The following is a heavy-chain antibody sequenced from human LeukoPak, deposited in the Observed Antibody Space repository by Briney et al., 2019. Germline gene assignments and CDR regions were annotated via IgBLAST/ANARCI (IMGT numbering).Heavy chain of an antibody. Sequence: GASVKVSCKASGYTFTSYYMHWVRQAPGQGLEWMGWISAYNGNTNYAQKLQGRVTMTTDTSTSTAYMELSSLRSEDTAVYYCASYSSGWYLDYWGQGTLVTVSS. J-gene: IGHJ4*02. CDR2: ISAYNGNT. CDR1: GYTFTSYY. V-gene: IGHV1-18*04. D-gene: IGHD6-19*01. CDR3: ASYSSGWYLDY.